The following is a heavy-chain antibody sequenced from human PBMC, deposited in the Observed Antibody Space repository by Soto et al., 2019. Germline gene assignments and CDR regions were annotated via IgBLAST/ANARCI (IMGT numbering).Heavy chain of an antibody. Sequence: SETLSLTCTVSGGSIRSGGYYWSWVRQNPRKGLEWIGSIYYSGNTYYNPSLKSRLTISVDTSKNQFSLNLSSVTAADTAVYYCARDRLMATAGTARHYFGLDVWGQGTTVTVSS. D-gene: IGHD5-18*01. CDR2: IYYSGNT. CDR1: GGSIRSGGYY. J-gene: IGHJ6*02. CDR3: ARDRLMATAGTARHYFGLDV. V-gene: IGHV4-31*03.